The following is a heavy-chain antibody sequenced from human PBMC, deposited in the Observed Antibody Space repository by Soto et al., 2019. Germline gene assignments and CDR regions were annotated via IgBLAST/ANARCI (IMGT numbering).Heavy chain of an antibody. CDR1: GLSITDSEMG. V-gene: IGHV2-26*01. D-gene: IGHD6-19*01. CDR3: ARRHLAVAVSPGFDP. Sequence: QVTLKESGPVLVKPTETLTLRCTVSGLSITDSEMGVSWIRQPPGQPLEWLAHIDSSGEKSYRTFLKSRLANSKDTSKSQIVLTMTNMDPADTATYYCARRHLAVAVSPGFDPWGQGIPVTVSS. J-gene: IGHJ5*02. CDR2: IDSSGEK.